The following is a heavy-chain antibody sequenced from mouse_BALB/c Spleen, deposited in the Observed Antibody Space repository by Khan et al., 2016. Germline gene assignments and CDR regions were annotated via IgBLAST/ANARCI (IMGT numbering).Heavy chain of an antibody. CDR2: INPYTGET. CDR1: GYTFTNYG. CDR3: ARPDF. V-gene: IGHV9-3-1*01. J-gene: IGHJ2*01. Sequence: QIQLVQSGPELKKPGETVKISCRTSGYTFTNYGMNWVKQAPGKDLKWMGWINPYTGETAYAEDLKGRFVFSLDTSESTVYLQINNLKNEDTATYFCARPDFWGQGTTLTVSS.